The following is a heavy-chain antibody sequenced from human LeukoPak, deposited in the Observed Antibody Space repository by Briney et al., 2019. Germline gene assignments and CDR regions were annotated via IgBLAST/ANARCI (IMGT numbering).Heavy chain of an antibody. CDR2: IYYSGST. D-gene: IGHD3-22*01. V-gene: IGHV4-39*07. Sequence: PSETLSLTCTVSGGSISSSSYYWGWIRQPPGTGLEWIGSIYYSGSTYYNPSLKSRVTISVDTSKNQFSLKLSSVTAADTAVYYCARVLRRRLIVVVMGSYFDYWGQGTLVTVSS. CDR1: GGSISSSSYY. CDR3: ARVLRRRLIVVVMGSYFDY. J-gene: IGHJ4*02.